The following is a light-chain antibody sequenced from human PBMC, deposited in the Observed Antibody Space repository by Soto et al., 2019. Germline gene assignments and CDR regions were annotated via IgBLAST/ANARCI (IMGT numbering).Light chain of an antibody. V-gene: IGLV2-8*01. CDR1: NSDIGAYNY. Sequence: QSALTQPPSASGSPGQSVTISCTGTNSDIGAYNYVSWYRQYPDKAPKLLVYQVTKRPSGVPDRFSGSKSGNTAALTVSGLQAEDEAVYYCSSYAGSLVVFGGGTKLNVL. CDR3: SSYAGSLVV. CDR2: QVT. J-gene: IGLJ2*01.